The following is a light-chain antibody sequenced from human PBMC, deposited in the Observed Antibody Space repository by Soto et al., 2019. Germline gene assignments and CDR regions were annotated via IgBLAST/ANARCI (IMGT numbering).Light chain of an antibody. CDR1: SSNIGAGYD. J-gene: IGLJ1*01. CDR2: GNR. V-gene: IGLV1-40*01. CDR3: QSCDSSLSGSGV. Sequence: QPALTQPPSVSGAPGQRVTISCTGTSSNIGAGYDVHWYQQFPGTAPKLLIYGNRNRPSGVPDRFSGSKSGTSASLAITGLQAEDEATYYCQSCDSSLSGSGVFGTGTKVTVL.